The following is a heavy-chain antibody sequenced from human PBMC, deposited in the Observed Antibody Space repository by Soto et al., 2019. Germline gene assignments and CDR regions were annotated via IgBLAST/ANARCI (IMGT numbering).Heavy chain of an antibody. CDR2: ISGSSRYT. D-gene: IGHD6-19*01. CDR3: ARHTSGWHYYDY. Sequence: GGSLRLSCAASGFNFSDHYMNWIRQAPGKGLEWVSYISGSSRYTNFADSVKGRLTTSRDNAKNSLYLQMNSLRAEDTAVYYCARHTSGWHYYDYWGQGTPVTVSS. CDR1: GFNFSDHY. V-gene: IGHV3-11*06. J-gene: IGHJ4*02.